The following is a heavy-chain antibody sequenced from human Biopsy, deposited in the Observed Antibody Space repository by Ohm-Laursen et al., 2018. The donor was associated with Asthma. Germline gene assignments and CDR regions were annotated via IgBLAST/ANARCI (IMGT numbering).Heavy chain of an antibody. CDR2: IYSGGTS. V-gene: IGHV3-53*01. CDR3: ARGDSSNWSHYYFDY. Sequence: SLRLSCAASGFAVSRDHMFWVRQAPGKGLERVSVIYSGGTSHTADSVRGRFTISRDYSKKTLYLQMHSLRAEDTAVYYCARGDSSNWSHYYFDYWGQGTLVTVSS. CDR1: GFAVSRDH. J-gene: IGHJ4*02. D-gene: IGHD3-22*01.